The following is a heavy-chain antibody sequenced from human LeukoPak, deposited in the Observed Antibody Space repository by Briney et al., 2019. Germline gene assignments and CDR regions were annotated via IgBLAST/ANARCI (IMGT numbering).Heavy chain of an antibody. J-gene: IGHJ4*02. CDR2: ISWNSGSI. CDR1: GFIFNNYA. D-gene: IGHD2-8*02. V-gene: IGHV3-9*01. CDR3: ARGSEGVLAFGY. Sequence: GGSLRLSCAGSGFIFNNYAMHWVRQPPGKGLEWVSGISWNSGSIDYADSVKGRFTISRDNAKNSLYLQMNSLRAEDTAVYYCARGSEGVLAFGYWGQGTLVTVSS.